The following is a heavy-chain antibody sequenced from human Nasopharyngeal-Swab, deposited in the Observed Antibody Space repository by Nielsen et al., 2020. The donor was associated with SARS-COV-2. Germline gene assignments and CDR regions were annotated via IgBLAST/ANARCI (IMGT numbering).Heavy chain of an antibody. J-gene: IGHJ4*02. V-gene: IGHV3-73*01. Sequence: GEFLKISCAASGFIFSGSSMHWVRQASGKGLEWIGRIRSKANSYATVYAASVKGRFTISRDDSKNTAYLQMNSQKTEDTAVYYCTRAKDDSSGSLFDYWGQGNLVTVSS. D-gene: IGHD3-22*01. CDR3: TRAKDDSSGSLFDY. CDR2: IRSKANSYAT. CDR1: GFIFSGSS.